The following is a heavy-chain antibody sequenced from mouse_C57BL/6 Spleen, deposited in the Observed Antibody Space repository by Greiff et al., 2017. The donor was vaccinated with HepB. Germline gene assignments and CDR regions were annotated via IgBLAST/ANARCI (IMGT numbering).Heavy chain of an antibody. Sequence: QVQLKQPGTELVKPGASVKLSCKASGYTFTSYWMHWVKQRPGQGLEWIGNINPSNGGTNYNEKFKSKATLTVDKSSSTAYMQLSSLTSEDSAVYYCARSTVITRRVYYFDYWGQVTTLTVSS. CDR3: ARSTVITRRVYYFDY. D-gene: IGHD2-4*01. V-gene: IGHV1-53*01. CDR2: INPSNGGT. CDR1: GYTFTSYW. J-gene: IGHJ2*01.